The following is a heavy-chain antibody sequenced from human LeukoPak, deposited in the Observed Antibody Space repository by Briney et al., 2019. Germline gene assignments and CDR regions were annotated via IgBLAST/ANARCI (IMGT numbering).Heavy chain of an antibody. Sequence: GGSLRLSCAASGFTFSSYSMNWVRQAPGKGLEWVSYITSGSSTIYYAGSVKGRFTISRDNAKNSLYLQMKSLRAEDTAVYYCARYSGGYLDYWGQGTLVTASS. CDR2: ITSGSSTI. J-gene: IGHJ4*02. D-gene: IGHD1-26*01. CDR3: ARYSGGYLDY. V-gene: IGHV3-48*01. CDR1: GFTFSSYS.